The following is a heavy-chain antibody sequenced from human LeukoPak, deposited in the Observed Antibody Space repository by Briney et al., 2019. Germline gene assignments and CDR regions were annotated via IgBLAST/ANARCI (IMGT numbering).Heavy chain of an antibody. Sequence: GASVKVSCKASGYTFTDYYMHWVRQAPGQGLEWMGRINPNSGGTNYAQKFQGRVTITTDESTSTAYMELSSLRSEDTAVYYCARSPSYGGKTHAFDIWGQGTMVTVSS. CDR1: GYTFTDYY. CDR2: INPNSGGT. V-gene: IGHV1-2*06. CDR3: ARSPSYGGKTHAFDI. J-gene: IGHJ3*02. D-gene: IGHD5-18*01.